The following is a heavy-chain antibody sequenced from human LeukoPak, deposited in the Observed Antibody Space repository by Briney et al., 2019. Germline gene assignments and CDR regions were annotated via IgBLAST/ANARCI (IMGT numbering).Heavy chain of an antibody. V-gene: IGHV4-4*09. D-gene: IGHD1-26*01. CDR2: IHSSGGS. Sequence: PSETLSLTCXVSGASISNYYWSWIRQTPEKGLEWMGHIHSSGGSSYYPSLKSRPTLSIDTSRNQLSLKLPSVTAADTAVYFCARLGSYHDFWGQGALVTVSS. J-gene: IGHJ4*02. CDR1: GASISNYY. CDR3: ARLGSYHDF.